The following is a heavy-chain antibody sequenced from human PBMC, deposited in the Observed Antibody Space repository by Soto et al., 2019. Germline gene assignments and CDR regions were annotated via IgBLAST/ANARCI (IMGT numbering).Heavy chain of an antibody. CDR1: GGSISSGGYY. CDR2: IYYSGST. V-gene: IGHV4-31*03. CDR3: ARRYSSGFDY. J-gene: IGHJ4*02. Sequence: QVQLQESGPGLVKPSQTLSLTCTVSGGSISSGGYYWSWIRQHPGKGLEWIGYIYYSGSTYYNPSLRSRIPISVDPSKSQFSLKLSSVTAAATAVYYCARRYSSGFDYRGQGALVTVSS. D-gene: IGHD6-19*01.